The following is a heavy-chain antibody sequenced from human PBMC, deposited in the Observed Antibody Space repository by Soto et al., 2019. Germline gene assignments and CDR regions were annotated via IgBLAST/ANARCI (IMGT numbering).Heavy chain of an antibody. J-gene: IGHJ6*02. CDR1: GYIPTDYW. V-gene: IGHV5-51*01. Sequence: GQSRQICCKGSGYIPTDYWIGLVRQLPEKGQEWMGIIYPGDTDTRYSPSFQGHVTITVDKSTSTAYLQWNTLKASDNARYYCARHVSNFRDYYYAMDVWGQGTSVTGSS. CDR3: ARHVSNFRDYYYAMDV. D-gene: IGHD4-4*01. CDR2: IYPGDTDT.